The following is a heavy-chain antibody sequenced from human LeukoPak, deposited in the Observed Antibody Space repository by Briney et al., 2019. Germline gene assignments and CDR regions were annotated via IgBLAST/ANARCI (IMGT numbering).Heavy chain of an antibody. D-gene: IGHD3-22*01. CDR1: GFTFSSYW. V-gene: IGHV3-74*01. J-gene: IGHJ4*02. CDR2: INSDGSST. Sequence: GGSLRLSCAASGFTFSSYWMHWVRQAPGKGLVWVSRINSDGSSTSYADSVKGRFTISRDNAKNTLYLQMNSLGAEDTAVYYCARAGYYYDSSGYYLPFDYWGQGTLVTVSS. CDR3: ARAGYYYDSSGYYLPFDY.